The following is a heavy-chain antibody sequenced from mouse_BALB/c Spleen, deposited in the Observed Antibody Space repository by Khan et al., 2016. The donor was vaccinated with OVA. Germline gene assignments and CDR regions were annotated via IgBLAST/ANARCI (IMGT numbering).Heavy chain of an antibody. V-gene: IGHV14-3*02. D-gene: IGHD2-13*01. J-gene: IGHJ2*01. CDR3: ARIYNGGYIYFDY. CDR2: IDPANGDT. CDR1: GFNIKDTY. Sequence: VRLQQSGADLVKPGASVRLSCTSSGFNIKDTYMHWVKQRPEQGLEWIGRIDPANGDTKYDPKFQGKATITAETSSNTAYLQLSSLTSEDTAVYYCARIYNGGYIYFDYWGQGTTLTVSS.